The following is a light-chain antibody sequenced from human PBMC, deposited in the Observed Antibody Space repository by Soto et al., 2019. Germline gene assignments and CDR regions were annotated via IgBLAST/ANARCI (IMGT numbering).Light chain of an antibody. Sequence: IVLTQSPGTLSVSPGGRAALSCRASQSVGANLAWYRQLPGQAPRLLIYGATTRATGIPARFSGSRSGTEFTLTISSLQSEDFALYYCQQYDKWPPLFDQGTRLEI. CDR3: QQYDKWPPL. CDR2: GAT. J-gene: IGKJ5*01. V-gene: IGKV3-15*01. CDR1: QSVGAN.